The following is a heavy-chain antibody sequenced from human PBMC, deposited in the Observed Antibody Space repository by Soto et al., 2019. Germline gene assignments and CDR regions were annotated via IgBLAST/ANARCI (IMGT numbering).Heavy chain of an antibody. D-gene: IGHD3-10*01. CDR3: ARGVGSGSYYNQYTWFDP. CDR2: INVYNGNT. V-gene: IGHV1-18*01. CDR1: GYTFTNYG. Sequence: QVQLVQSGGEVKKPGASVKVSCKASGYTFTNYGISWVRQAPGQGLEWMGWINVYNGNTKYAKKVQGRVTMTTDTSTSTAYMELRSLRSDDTAVYYCARGVGSGSYYNQYTWFDPWGQGTLVTVSS. J-gene: IGHJ5*02.